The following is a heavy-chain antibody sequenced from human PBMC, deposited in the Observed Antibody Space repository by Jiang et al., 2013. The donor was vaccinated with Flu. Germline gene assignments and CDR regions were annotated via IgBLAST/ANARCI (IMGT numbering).Heavy chain of an antibody. V-gene: IGHV1-69*06. CDR3: ARGVGGYGDYADY. J-gene: IGHJ4*02. Sequence: GAEVKKPGSSVRVSCKDSGGSLTSYAIYWVRQAPGQGLEWMGGIIPIFGTSSYAQDLQGRVTITADRSTNTAYMELSGLTSEDTAVYYCARGVGGYGDYADYWGQGTLVTVSS. D-gene: IGHD5-18*01. CDR1: GGSLTSYA. CDR2: IIPIFGTS.